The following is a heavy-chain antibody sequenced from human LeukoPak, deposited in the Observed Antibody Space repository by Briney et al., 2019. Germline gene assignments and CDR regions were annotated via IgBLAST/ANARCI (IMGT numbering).Heavy chain of an antibody. V-gene: IGHV4-39*07. D-gene: IGHD4-11*01. CDR1: GGSISSSNYY. CDR3: ARAKMTTVTTFRYYYYYMDV. CDR2: IYYSGST. J-gene: IGHJ6*03. Sequence: SETLSLTCTVSGGSISSSNYYWGWIRQPPGKGLEWIGSIYYSGSTYDNPSLKSRVTMSVDTSKNQFSLKLSSVTAADTAVYYCARAKMTTVTTFRYYYYYMDVWGKGTTVTVSS.